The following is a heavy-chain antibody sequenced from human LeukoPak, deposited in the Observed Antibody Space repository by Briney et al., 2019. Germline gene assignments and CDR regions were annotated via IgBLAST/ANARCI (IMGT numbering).Heavy chain of an antibody. CDR1: GYTFTSYG. CDR2: ISAYNGNT. V-gene: IGHV1-18*01. CDR3: ARGIAARPHSSGWYLADY. J-gene: IGHJ4*02. Sequence: ASVKVSCKASGYTFTSYGISWVRQAPGQGLERMGWISAYNGNTNYAQKLQGRGTMTTDTSTSTAYMELRSLRSDDTAVYYCARGIAARPHSSGWYLADYWGQGTLVTVSS. D-gene: IGHD6-19*01.